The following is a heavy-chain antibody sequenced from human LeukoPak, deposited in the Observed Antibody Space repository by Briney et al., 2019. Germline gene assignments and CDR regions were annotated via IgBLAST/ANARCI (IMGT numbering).Heavy chain of an antibody. CDR1: GGSISSYY. CDR2: IYYSGST. V-gene: IGHV4-59*08. J-gene: IGHJ4*02. Sequence: SETLSLTCTVSGGSISSYYWSWIRQPPGKGLEWIGYIYYSGSTNYNPSLKSRVTISVDTSKNQFSLKLSSVTAADTAVYYCARGLSLVGATNDYWGQGTLVTVSS. D-gene: IGHD1-26*01. CDR3: ARGLSLVGATNDY.